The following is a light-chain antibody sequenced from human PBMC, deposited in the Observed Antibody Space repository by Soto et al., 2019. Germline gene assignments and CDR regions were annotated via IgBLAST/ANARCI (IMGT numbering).Light chain of an antibody. CDR3: SSYTSSSTYV. V-gene: IGLV2-14*01. CDR2: DVS. J-gene: IGLJ1*01. CDR1: SSDVGGYNY. Sequence: QSVLTQPASVSGSPGQSITISCTGTSSDVGGYNYVSWYQQHPGKAPKLMSYDVSNRPSGVSNRFSGSKSGNTASLTISGLQDEDEADYYCSSYTSSSTYVFGTGTKLTVL.